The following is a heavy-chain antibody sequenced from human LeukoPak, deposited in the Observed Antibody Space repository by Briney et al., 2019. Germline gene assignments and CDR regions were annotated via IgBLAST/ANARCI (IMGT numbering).Heavy chain of an antibody. CDR1: GFTFSSYS. D-gene: IGHD5-18*01. J-gene: IGHJ4*02. Sequence: GGSLRLSCAASGFTFSSYSMNWVRQAPGKGLEWVSSISSSSSYIYYADSVKGRFTISRDNSKNTLYLQMNSLRAEDTAVYYCAKYKDSYGRVLGTFDYWGQGTLVTVSS. V-gene: IGHV3-21*04. CDR2: ISSSSSYI. CDR3: AKYKDSYGRVLGTFDY.